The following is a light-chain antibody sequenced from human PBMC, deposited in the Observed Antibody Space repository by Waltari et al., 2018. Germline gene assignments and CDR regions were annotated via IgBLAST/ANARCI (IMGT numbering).Light chain of an antibody. CDR1: QSVGRS. CDR3: LERSSWPPT. J-gene: IGKJ4*01. Sequence: EIALTQSPVTLSLSQGDRATLSCRASQSVGRSLSWYQQKPGQPPRLLIYDASTRATGIPARISGSGSGTDFTLTIGSLEPEDFAVYFCLERSSWPPTFGGGTTVDIK. V-gene: IGKV3-11*01. CDR2: DAS.